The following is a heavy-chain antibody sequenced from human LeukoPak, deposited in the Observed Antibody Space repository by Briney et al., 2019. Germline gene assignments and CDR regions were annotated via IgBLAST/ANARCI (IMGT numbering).Heavy chain of an antibody. J-gene: IGHJ5*02. D-gene: IGHD6-6*01. Sequence: KSSETLSLTCAVYGGSFSGYYWSWIRQPPGKGLEWIGEINHSGSTNYNPSLKSRVTISVDTSKNQFSLKLSSVTAADTAVYYCAGEIGIAARRGRFDPWGQGTLVTVSS. CDR1: GGSFSGYY. CDR3: AGEIGIAARRGRFDP. CDR2: INHSGST. V-gene: IGHV4-34*01.